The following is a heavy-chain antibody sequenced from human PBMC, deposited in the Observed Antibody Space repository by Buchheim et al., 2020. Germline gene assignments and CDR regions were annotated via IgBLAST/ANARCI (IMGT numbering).Heavy chain of an antibody. CDR2: ISGSGGRT. CDR1: GFTFSSYA. D-gene: IGHD1-26*01. Sequence: EVQLLESGGGLVQPGGSLRLSCAASGFTFSSYAMSWVRQAPGKGLEWFSAISGSGGRTYYADSVKGRFTLSRDNSKTTLYLRMNSLRAGDTAVYYCAKILGKVGATTRPPPIFDYWGQGTL. J-gene: IGHJ4*02. V-gene: IGHV3-23*01. CDR3: AKILGKVGATTRPPPIFDY.